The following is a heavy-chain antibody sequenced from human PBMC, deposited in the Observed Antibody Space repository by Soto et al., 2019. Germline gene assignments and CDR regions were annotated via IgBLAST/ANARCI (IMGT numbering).Heavy chain of an antibody. CDR3: TTGRRDYYGNSYMDL. V-gene: IGHV3-15*01. D-gene: IGHD3-22*01. CDR2: IKSKPDGGTT. J-gene: IGHJ6*03. CDR1: GYAFEVAW. Sequence: EMQLGESGGGLVKPGGSLRLSCAVSGYAFEVAWMNWVRQAPGKGLEWVGRIKSKPDGGTTVYAAPVEGRITISRDDSTSTLNLQMNCLRTEDTAVYYCTTGRRDYYGNSYMDLWGKGTTVTVSS.